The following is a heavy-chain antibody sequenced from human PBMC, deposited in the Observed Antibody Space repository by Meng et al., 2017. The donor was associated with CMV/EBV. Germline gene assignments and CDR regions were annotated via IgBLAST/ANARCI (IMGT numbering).Heavy chain of an antibody. CDR1: GGTLSSYA. Sequence: VQVVPPWAEVKKPGSSVKVSCKASGGTLSSYAISWVRQAPGQGLEWMGGIIPIFGTANYAQKFQGRVTITADESTSTAYMELSSLRSEDTAVYYCARQLRLGELSPFDYWGQGTLVTVSS. J-gene: IGHJ4*02. D-gene: IGHD3-16*02. V-gene: IGHV1-69*01. CDR2: IIPIFGTA. CDR3: ARQLRLGELSPFDY.